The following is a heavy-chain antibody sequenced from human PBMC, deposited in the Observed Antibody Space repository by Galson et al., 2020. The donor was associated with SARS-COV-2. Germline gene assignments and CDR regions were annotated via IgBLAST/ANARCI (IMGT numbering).Heavy chain of an antibody. J-gene: IGHJ6*02. Sequence: GGSLRLSCAASGFTFSSHSMNWVHQAPGKGLEWVSSISSSSSYIHYADSVKGRFTISRDNAKNSLYLQVNSLRGEDTAVYYCARESKNYDILTGYYYYAMDVWGQGTTVTVSS. CDR2: ISSSSSYI. CDR3: ARESKNYDILTGYYYYAMDV. D-gene: IGHD3-9*01. V-gene: IGHV3-21*01. CDR1: GFTFSSHS.